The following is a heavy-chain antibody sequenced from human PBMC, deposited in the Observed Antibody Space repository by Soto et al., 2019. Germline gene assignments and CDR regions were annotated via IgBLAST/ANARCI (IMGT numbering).Heavy chain of an antibody. V-gene: IGHV1-69*01. CDR2: IIPIFGTA. D-gene: IGHD4-17*01. J-gene: IGHJ4*02. CDR3: AREPIRDYGDYLGDFDY. CDR1: GGTFSSYA. Sequence: QVQLVQSGAEVKKPGSSVKVSCKASGGTFSSYASSWVRQAPGQGLEWMGGIIPIFGTANYAQKFQGRVTISADESTSTADMELSSLRSEGTAVYYCAREPIRDYGDYLGDFDYWGQGTLVTVSS.